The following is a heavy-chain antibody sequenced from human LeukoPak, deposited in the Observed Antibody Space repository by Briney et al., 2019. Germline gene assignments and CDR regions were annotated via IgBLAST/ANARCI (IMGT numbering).Heavy chain of an antibody. D-gene: IGHD3-16*01. V-gene: IGHV3-74*01. J-gene: IGHJ4*02. CDR1: GFIFSSYG. CDR3: ARDWVHKIDY. CDR2: ISHDGII. Sequence: GGSLRLSCAASGFIFSSYGMHWVRRTPGKGLVWVSRISHDGIISYADSVKGRFTISRDNAKNTLILQMNSLRVEDTAVYYCARDWVHKIDYWGRGTLVTVSS.